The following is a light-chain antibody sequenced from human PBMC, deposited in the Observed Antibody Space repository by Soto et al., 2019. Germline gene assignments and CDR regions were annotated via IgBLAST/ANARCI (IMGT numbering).Light chain of an antibody. CDR1: QSVSSN. CDR2: GAS. J-gene: IGKJ2*01. Sequence: EIVMTQSPATLSVSPGERATLSCRASQSVSSNLAWYQQKPGQAPRLLIYGASTRATSIPARFRGSGSGTEFTLTITSLQSEAFAVYSCQQYNDWPPKFTFGQGTKLEIK. CDR3: QQYNDWPPKFT. V-gene: IGKV3-15*01.